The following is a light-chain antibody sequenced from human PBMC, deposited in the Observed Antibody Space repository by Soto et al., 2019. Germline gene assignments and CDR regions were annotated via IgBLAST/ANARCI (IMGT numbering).Light chain of an antibody. CDR2: GVS. J-gene: IGKJ1*01. V-gene: IGKV3-20*01. CDR1: QSVNSSY. CDR3: HQYGKSPWT. Sequence: EIVLTQSPGTLSLSPGKRATLSCRASQSVNSSYLAWYQQKPDQTPRLLIHGVSSRATGIPDRFSGSGSGTDFTLNNSRLEPEDLAVYYCHQYGKSPWTFGKGTKVDIK.